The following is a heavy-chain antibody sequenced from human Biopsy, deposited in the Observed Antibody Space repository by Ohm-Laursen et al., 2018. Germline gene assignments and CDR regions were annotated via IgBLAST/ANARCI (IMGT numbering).Heavy chain of an antibody. CDR2: IYTSGIT. D-gene: IGHD1-14*01. J-gene: IGHJ5*02. CDR1: GGSLSSYS. V-gene: IGHV4-4*07. Sequence: SDTLSLTCTVSGGSLSSYSWSWIRQPAGKGLEWIGQIYTSGITNYNPSLKSRVTMSVDTSKDNFSLRVGFATAADTAVYYCARDRDRRGWFDPWGQGTLVTVSS. CDR3: ARDRDRRGWFDP.